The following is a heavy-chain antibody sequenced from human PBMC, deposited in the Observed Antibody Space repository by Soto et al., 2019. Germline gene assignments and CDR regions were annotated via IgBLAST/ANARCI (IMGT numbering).Heavy chain of an antibody. CDR3: AREGSYSASESYSPPRYYGMDV. CDR2: ISDYNGNT. D-gene: IGHD3-10*01. CDR1: GYSFTTYG. V-gene: IGHV1-18*01. Sequence: ASVKVSCKASGYSFTTYGISWVRQAPGQGLEWMGWISDYNGNTNYEKKFQGRVTMTTDTSTRTAYMELKSLRSDDTAVYYCAREGSYSASESYSPPRYYGMDVWG. J-gene: IGHJ6*02.